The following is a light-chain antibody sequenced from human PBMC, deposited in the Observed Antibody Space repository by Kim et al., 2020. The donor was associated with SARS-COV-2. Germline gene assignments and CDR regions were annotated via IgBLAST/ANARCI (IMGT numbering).Light chain of an antibody. CDR1: RSDVCGYNS. CDR2: EVT. Sequence: GAAVSISCTGTRSDVCGYNSVSWYQHYPDKAPKLIIYEVTKRPSGVPDRFSGSKSGNTASLTVSGLQAEDEADYYCSSYASGDNLVFGGGTKVTVL. J-gene: IGLJ3*02. CDR3: SSYASGDNLV. V-gene: IGLV2-8*01.